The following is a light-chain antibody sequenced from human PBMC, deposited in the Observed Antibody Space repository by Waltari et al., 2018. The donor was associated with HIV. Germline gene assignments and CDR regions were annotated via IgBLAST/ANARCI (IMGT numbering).Light chain of an antibody. Sequence: QSAQTPPASVSGSPGQSITLSRTGPSSDVGGYNPVSWYQQHPGKAPKLMISEVSKRPSGVSNRFSGSKSGNTASLTISGLQAEDEADYYCCAYAGSTTYVIFGGGTKLTVL. CDR2: EVS. V-gene: IGLV2-23*02. J-gene: IGLJ2*01. CDR1: SSDVGGYNP. CDR3: CAYAGSTTYVI.